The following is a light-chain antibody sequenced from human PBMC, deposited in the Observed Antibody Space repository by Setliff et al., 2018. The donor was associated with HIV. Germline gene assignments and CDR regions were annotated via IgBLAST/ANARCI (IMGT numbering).Light chain of an antibody. CDR1: SSDVGSYDL. Sequence: QSALTQPASVSGSPGQSITISCTGTSSDVGSYDLVSWYQQHPGKAPKVMIYEVSKRPSGVSNRFSGSKSGNTASLTISGLQAEDEADYYCCSYTGTSPSAFGMGTKVTVL. V-gene: IGLV2-23*02. J-gene: IGLJ1*01. CDR3: CSYTGTSPSA. CDR2: EVS.